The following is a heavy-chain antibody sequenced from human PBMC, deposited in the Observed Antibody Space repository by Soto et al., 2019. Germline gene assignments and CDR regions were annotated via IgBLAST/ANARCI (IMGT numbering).Heavy chain of an antibody. CDR3: AKESSTWGILYYCGMDV. V-gene: IGHV3-30*18. D-gene: IGHD3-16*01. CDR2: ISYDGSNK. Sequence: QVQLVESGGGVVQPGRSLRLSCAASGFTFSSYGMHWVRQAPGKGLEWVAVISYDGSNKYYADSVKGRFTISRDNSKNTLYLQMNSLRAEDTDVYYCAKESSTWGILYYCGMDVWGQGTTVTVSS. CDR1: GFTFSSYG. J-gene: IGHJ6*02.